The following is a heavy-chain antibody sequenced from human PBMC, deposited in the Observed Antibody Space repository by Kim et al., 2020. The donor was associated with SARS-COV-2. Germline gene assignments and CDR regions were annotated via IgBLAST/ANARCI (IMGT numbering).Heavy chain of an antibody. Sequence: SETLSLTCTVSGGSISSYYWSWIRQPPGKGLEWIGYIYYSGSTNYNPSLKSRVTISVDTSKNQFSLKLSSVTAVDTAVYYCARGRAGDFDYWGQGTLVTVSS. CDR2: IYYSGST. CDR3: ARGRAGDFDY. CDR1: GGSISSYY. J-gene: IGHJ4*02. D-gene: IGHD7-27*01. V-gene: IGHV4-59*01.